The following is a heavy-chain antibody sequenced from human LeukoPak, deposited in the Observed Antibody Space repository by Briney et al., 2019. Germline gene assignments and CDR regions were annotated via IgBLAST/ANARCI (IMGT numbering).Heavy chain of an antibody. V-gene: IGHV3-7*01. CDR1: GFTFSSYW. J-gene: IGHJ5*02. CDR2: IKQDATEI. CDR3: ARLNWDDGEVSGFDQ. Sequence: GGSLRLSCAASGFTFSSYWTSWVRQAPGKGLEWVANIKQDATEIYYADSVKGRLTISRDNARKSLFLQMNILRVEDTALYYCARLNWDDGEVSGFDQWGQGILVTVSS. D-gene: IGHD1-26*01.